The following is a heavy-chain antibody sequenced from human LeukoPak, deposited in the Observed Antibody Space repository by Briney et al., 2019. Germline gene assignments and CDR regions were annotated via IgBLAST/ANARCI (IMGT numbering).Heavy chain of an antibody. D-gene: IGHD6-19*01. CDR2: IYYSGST. CDR1: GGSISSYY. Sequence: SETLSLTCTVSGGSISSYYWSWIRQPPGKGLEWIGYIYYSGSTNYNPSLKSRVTISVDTSKNQFSLKLSSVTAADTAVYYCARSPTQEGSGRYEGDYWGQGTLVTVSS. V-gene: IGHV4-59*01. J-gene: IGHJ4*02. CDR3: ARSPTQEGSGRYEGDY.